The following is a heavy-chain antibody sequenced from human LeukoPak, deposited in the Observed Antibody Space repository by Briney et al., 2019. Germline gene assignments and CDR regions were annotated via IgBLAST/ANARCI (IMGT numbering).Heavy chain of an antibody. V-gene: IGHV4-30-2*01. Sequence: RASETLSLTCAVSGGSISSGGYSWSWIRQPPGKGLEWIGYIYHSGSTYYNPSLKSRVTISVDRSKNQFSLKLSSVTAADTTVYYCARDREFCRYWGQGTLVTVSS. CDR1: GGSISSGGYS. CDR3: ARDREFCRY. J-gene: IGHJ4*02. D-gene: IGHD3-16*01. CDR2: IYHSGST.